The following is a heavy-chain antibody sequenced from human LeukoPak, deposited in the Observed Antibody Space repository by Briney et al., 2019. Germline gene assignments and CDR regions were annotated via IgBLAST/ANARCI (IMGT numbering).Heavy chain of an antibody. CDR2: ISSSSSTI. Sequence: GGSLRLSCAASGFTFSSYSMNWVRQAPGKGLEWVSYISSSSSTIYYADSVKGRFTISRDNAKNSLYLQMNSLRDEDTTVYYCARPSKTGYSSGWYTELKYWGQGTLVTVSS. J-gene: IGHJ4*02. V-gene: IGHV3-48*02. CDR3: ARPSKTGYSSGWYTELKY. D-gene: IGHD6-19*01. CDR1: GFTFSSYS.